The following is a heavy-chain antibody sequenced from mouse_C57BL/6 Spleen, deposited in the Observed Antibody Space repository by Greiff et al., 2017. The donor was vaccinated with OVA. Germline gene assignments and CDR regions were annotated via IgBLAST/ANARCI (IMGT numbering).Heavy chain of an antibody. CDR3: ARRTTVVAYYFDY. V-gene: IGHV1-18*01. CDR2: INPNNGGT. Sequence: VQLQQSGPELVKPGASVKIPCKASGYTFTDYNMDWVKQSHGKSLEWIGDINPNNGGTIYNQKFKGKATLTVDKSSSTAYMELRSLTSEDTAVYYCARRTTVVAYYFDYWGQGTTLTVSS. CDR1: GYTFTDYN. D-gene: IGHD1-1*01. J-gene: IGHJ2*01.